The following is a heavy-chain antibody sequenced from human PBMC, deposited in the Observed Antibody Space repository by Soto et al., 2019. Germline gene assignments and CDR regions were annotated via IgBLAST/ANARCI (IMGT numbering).Heavy chain of an antibody. D-gene: IGHD6-13*01. Sequence: ETLRLSCAAPGFTFSSYAMSWVRQAPGKGLEWVSAISGSGGSTYYADSVKGRFTISRDNSKNTLYLQMNSLRAEDTAVYYCAKDSSSWPTDYWGQGTLVTVSS. CDR3: AKDSSSWPTDY. V-gene: IGHV3-23*01. CDR1: GFTFSSYA. CDR2: ISGSGGST. J-gene: IGHJ4*02.